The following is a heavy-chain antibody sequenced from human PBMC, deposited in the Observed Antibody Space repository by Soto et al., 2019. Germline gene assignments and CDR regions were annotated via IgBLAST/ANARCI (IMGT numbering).Heavy chain of an antibody. Sequence: SETLSLTCTVSGGSIGSYYWSWIRQPPGKGLEWIGYIYYSGSTNYNPSLKSRVTISVDTSKNQFSLKLSSVTAADTAVYYCARGSTGSGSYSALEYYFDYWGQGTLVTVSS. V-gene: IGHV4-59*01. J-gene: IGHJ4*02. CDR1: GGSIGSYY. D-gene: IGHD3-10*01. CDR3: ARGSTGSGSYSALEYYFDY. CDR2: IYYSGST.